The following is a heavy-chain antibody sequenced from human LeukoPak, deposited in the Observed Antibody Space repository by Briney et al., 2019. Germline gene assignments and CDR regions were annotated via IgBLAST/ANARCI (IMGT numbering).Heavy chain of an antibody. CDR1: GFIFSNYA. J-gene: IGHJ4*02. D-gene: IGHD5-12*01. CDR2: ISYDGSNK. V-gene: IGHV3-30-3*01. Sequence: GGSLRLSCAASGFIFSNYAMHWVRQAPGKGLEWVAVISYDGSNKYYADSVKGRFTISRDNSKNTVYLQMNSLRAEDTAVYYCVRDPYEAYWGQGTLVTVSS. CDR3: VRDPYEAY.